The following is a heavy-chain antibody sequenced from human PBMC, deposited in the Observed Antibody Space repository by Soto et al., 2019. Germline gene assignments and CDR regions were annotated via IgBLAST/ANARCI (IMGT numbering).Heavy chain of an antibody. CDR2: IYYSGST. V-gene: IGHV4-59*01. J-gene: IGHJ4*02. CDR3: ARGGASGTYCSSTSCYEYYFEY. D-gene: IGHD2-2*01. CDR1: GGSISSYY. Sequence: SETLSLTCTVSGGSISSYYWGWIRQPPGKGLEWIGYIYYSGSTNYNPSLKSRVTISVDTSKNQFSLKLSSVTAADTAVYYCARGGASGTYCSSTSCYEYYFEYWGQGTLVTVSS.